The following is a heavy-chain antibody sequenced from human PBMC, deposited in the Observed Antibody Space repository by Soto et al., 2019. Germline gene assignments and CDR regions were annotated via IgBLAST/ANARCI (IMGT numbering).Heavy chain of an antibody. Sequence: SLRLSCSVFGFTFTNSYMHWVRQTPEKGLQYVSSISENGDITYYPDSVKGRFTISRENSKSTVYLQMNSLRVEDTGVYYCVKDRFVDYWGQGVLVTVSS. V-gene: IGHV3-64D*06. J-gene: IGHJ4*02. CDR1: GFTFTNSY. CDR2: ISENGDIT. CDR3: VKDRFVDY.